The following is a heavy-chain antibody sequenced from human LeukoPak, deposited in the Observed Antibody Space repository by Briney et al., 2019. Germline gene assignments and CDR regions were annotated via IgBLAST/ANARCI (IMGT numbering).Heavy chain of an antibody. CDR2: IYPGDSDT. J-gene: IGHJ4*02. V-gene: IGHV5-51*01. D-gene: IGHD6-13*01. CDR3: ARCIAAGGSRWTDF. Sequence: GESLKISCRGSGYSFPTYWIGWVRQMPGKGLEWMGIIYPGDSDTRYSPSFQGQVTISADKSNSAAYLQWSSLKASDTAMYYCARCIAAGGSRWTDFWGQGTLVTVSS. CDR1: GYSFPTYW.